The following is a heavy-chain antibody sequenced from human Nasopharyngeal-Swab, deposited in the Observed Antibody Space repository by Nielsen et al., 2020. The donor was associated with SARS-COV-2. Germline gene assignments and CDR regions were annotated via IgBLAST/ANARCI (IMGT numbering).Heavy chain of an antibody. CDR2: IYYSGST. CDR1: GGSISSYY. D-gene: IGHD3-22*01. V-gene: IGHV4-59*08. Sequence: SETLSLTFTVSGGSISSYYWSWIRQPPGKGLEWIGYIYYSGSTNYNPSLKSRVTISVDTSKNQFSLKLSSVTAADTAVYYCARQYYYDSSGYDDAFDIWGQGTMVTVSS. CDR3: ARQYYYDSSGYDDAFDI. J-gene: IGHJ3*02.